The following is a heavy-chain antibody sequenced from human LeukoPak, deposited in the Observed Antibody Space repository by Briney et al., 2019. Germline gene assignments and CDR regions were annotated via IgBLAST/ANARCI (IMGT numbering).Heavy chain of an antibody. J-gene: IGHJ4*02. D-gene: IGHD2-15*01. CDR2: ITHDGDST. CDR3: ARDSGVATPLDY. CDR1: GFTFSDYW. V-gene: IGHV3-74*03. Sequence: PGGSLRLSCVASGFTFSDYWIHWVRQAPGKGLVWVSRITHDGDSTEYADSVKGRFTTSRDNAKNTVYLQLNGLRAEDTAVYYCARDSGVATPLDYWGQGALVTVSS.